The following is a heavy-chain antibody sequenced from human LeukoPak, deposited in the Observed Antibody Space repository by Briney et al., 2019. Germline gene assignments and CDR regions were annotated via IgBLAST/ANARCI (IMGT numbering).Heavy chain of an antibody. CDR3: ARDGPNCGGDCYYHY. J-gene: IGHJ4*02. D-gene: IGHD2-21*02. CDR1: GYAFTEYA. V-gene: IGHV1-69*13. Sequence: ASVKVSCKASGYAFTEYAMNWVRQAPGQGLEWMGGIIPIFGTANYAQKFQGRVTITADESTSTAYMELSSLRSEDTAVYYCARDGPNCGGDCYYHYWGQGTLVTVSS. CDR2: IIPIFGTA.